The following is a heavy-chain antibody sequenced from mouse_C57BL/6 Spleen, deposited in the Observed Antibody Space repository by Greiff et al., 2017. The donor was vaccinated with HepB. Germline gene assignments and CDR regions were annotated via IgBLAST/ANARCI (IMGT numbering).Heavy chain of an antibody. D-gene: IGHD1-1*01. CDR1: GFTFSNYW. CDR3: TVTTVVADAY. Sequence: EVKLEESGGGLVQPGGSMKLSCVASGFTFSNYWMNWVRQSPEKGLEWVAQIRLKSDNYATHYAESVKGRFTISRDDSKSSVYLQMNNLRAEDTGIYYCTVTTVVADAYWGQGTLVTVSA. CDR2: IRLKSDNYAT. J-gene: IGHJ3*01. V-gene: IGHV6-3*01.